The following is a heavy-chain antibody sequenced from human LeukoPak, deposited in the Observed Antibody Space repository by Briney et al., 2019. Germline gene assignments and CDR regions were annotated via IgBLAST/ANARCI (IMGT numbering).Heavy chain of an antibody. J-gene: IGHJ4*02. CDR1: GFTFSSYG. D-gene: IGHD6-19*01. CDR3: AKDDLIAVAGYVDY. CDR2: ISYDGSNK. Sequence: GGSLRLFCAASGFTFSSYGMHWVRQAPGKGLEWVAVISYDGSNKYYADSVKGRFTISRDNSKNTLYLQMNSLRAEDTAVYYCAKDDLIAVAGYVDYWGQGTLVTVSS. V-gene: IGHV3-30*18.